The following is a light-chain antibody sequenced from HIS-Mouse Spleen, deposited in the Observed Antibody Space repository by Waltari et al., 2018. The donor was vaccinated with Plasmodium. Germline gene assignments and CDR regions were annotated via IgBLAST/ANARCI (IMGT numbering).Light chain of an antibody. CDR3: QQYGSSPYT. CDR1: QRVSSSY. V-gene: IGKV3-20*01. J-gene: IGKJ2*01. Sequence: EIVLTQSPGTLSLSPGERATFSCRASQRVSSSYLAWYQQKPGQAPRLLIYGASSRATGIPDRFSGSGSGTDFTLTISRLEPEDCAVYYCQQYGSSPYTFGQGTKLESK. CDR2: GAS.